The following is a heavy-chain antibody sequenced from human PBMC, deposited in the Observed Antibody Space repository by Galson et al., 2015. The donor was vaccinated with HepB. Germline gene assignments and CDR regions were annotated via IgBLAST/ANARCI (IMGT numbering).Heavy chain of an antibody. CDR1: GFTFSGSA. CDR2: IRSKANSYAT. J-gene: IGHJ4*02. Sequence: SLRLSCAASGFTFSGSAMHWVRQASGKGLEWVGRIRSKANSYATAYAASVKGRFTISRDDSKNTAYLQMNSLKTEDTAVYYCTRDARYGSGSYPNWGQGTLVTVSS. D-gene: IGHD3-10*01. V-gene: IGHV3-73*01. CDR3: TRDARYGSGSYPN.